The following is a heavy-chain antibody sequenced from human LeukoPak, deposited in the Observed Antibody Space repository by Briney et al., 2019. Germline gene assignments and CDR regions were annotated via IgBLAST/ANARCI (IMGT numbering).Heavy chain of an antibody. CDR1: GGSISSYY. CDR3: ARGPWEYSSGDC. V-gene: IGHV4-59*12. D-gene: IGHD6-19*01. Sequence: SETLSLTCTVSGGSISSYYWSWLRQPPGKGLEWIGYIYYSGSTNYNPSLKSRVTISVDTSKNQFSLKLTPVTAADTAVYYCARGPWEYSSGDCWGQGTLVTVSS. CDR2: IYYSGST. J-gene: IGHJ4*02.